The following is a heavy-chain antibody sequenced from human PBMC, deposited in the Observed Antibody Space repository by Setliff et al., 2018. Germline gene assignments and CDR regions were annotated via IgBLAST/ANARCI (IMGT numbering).Heavy chain of an antibody. J-gene: IGHJ6*03. CDR2: TIPLFGTT. V-gene: IGHV1-69*05. CDR3: AREGVDTRSSTDYRYYMDV. D-gene: IGHD5-18*01. CDR1: GYAFGSSG. Sequence: GASVKVSCKASGYAFGSSGISWVRQAPGQGLEWMGGTIPLFGTTDYAQKFHGRVTIITDESTSTAYMEVSSLRTEDTAVYYCAREGVDTRSSTDYRYYMDVWGKGTTVTVSS.